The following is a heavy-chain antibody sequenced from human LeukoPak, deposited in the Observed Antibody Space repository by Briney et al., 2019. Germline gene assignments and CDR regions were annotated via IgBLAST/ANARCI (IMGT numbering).Heavy chain of an antibody. Sequence: ASVKVSCKASGYTFTSYDINWVRQATGQGLEWMGWMNPNSGNTGYAQKFQGRVTMTRNTSISTAYMELSSLRSEDTAVYYCALDVIAHDAFDMWGQGTMVTVSS. D-gene: IGHD3-22*01. CDR3: ALDVIAHDAFDM. CDR1: GYTFTSYD. V-gene: IGHV1-8*01. J-gene: IGHJ3*02. CDR2: MNPNSGNT.